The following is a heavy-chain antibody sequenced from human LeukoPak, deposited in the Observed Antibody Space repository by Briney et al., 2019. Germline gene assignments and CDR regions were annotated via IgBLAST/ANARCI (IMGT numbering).Heavy chain of an antibody. J-gene: IGHJ4*02. D-gene: IGHD6-13*01. V-gene: IGHV3-7*01. CDR1: GFTFSSYA. CDR2: IKEDGSEK. CDR3: ASGRQLGY. Sequence: GGSLRLSCAASGFTFSSYAMSWVRQAPGKGLEWVANIKEDGSEKYYVDSVKGRFTISRGNARNSLYLQMNSLRAEDTAVYYCASGRQLGYWGQGTLVTVSS.